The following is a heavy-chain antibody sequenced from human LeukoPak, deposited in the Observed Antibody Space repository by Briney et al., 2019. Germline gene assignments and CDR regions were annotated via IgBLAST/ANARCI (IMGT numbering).Heavy chain of an antibody. J-gene: IGHJ5*02. V-gene: IGHV1-69*05. Sequence: ASVKVSCKASGGTFISYAISWVRQAPGQGLEWMGGIIPIFGTANYAQKFQGRVTITTDESTSTAYMELSSLRSEDTAVYYCASYCSSTSCYSGGNWFDPWGQGTLVTVSS. CDR1: GGTFISYA. CDR3: ASYCSSTSCYSGGNWFDP. CDR2: IIPIFGTA. D-gene: IGHD2-2*01.